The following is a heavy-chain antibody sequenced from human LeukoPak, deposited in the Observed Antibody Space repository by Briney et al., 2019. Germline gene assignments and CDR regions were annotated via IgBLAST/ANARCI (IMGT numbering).Heavy chain of an antibody. V-gene: IGHV3-15*01. J-gene: IGHJ4*02. CDR2: IKSKTDGGTT. CDR3: TTAMWELRAELDY. CDR1: GFTFSNAW. Sequence: GGSLRLSCAASGFTFSNAWVSWVRQAPGRGLEWVGRIKSKTDGGTTDYAAPVKGRFTISRDDSKNTLYLQMNSLKTEDTAVYYCTTAMWELRAELDYWGQGTLVTVSS. D-gene: IGHD1-26*01.